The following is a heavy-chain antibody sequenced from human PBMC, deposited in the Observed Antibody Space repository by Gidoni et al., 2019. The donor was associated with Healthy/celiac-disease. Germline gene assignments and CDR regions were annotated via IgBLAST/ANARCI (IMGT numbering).Heavy chain of an antibody. D-gene: IGHD3-16*01. J-gene: IGHJ6*02. CDR2: INSDGSST. CDR1: GFTFSSYW. Sequence: EVQLVESGGGLVQPGGSLRLSCAASGFTFSSYWMHWVRQAPGKGLVWVSRINSDGSSTSYADSVKGRFTISRDNAKNTLYLQMNSLRAEDTAVYYCARGDDYVWASPSGYYGMDVWGQGTTVTVSS. CDR3: ARGDDYVWASPSGYYGMDV. V-gene: IGHV3-74*01.